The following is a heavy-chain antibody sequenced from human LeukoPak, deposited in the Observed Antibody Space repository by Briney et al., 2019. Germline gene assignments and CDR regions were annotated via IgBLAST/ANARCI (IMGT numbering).Heavy chain of an antibody. J-gene: IGHJ3*02. D-gene: IGHD3-22*01. Sequence: SGTLSLTCAVSGGSISSSNWWGWIRQPPGTGLQWIGSFYYSGSTYYSPSLKSRLTISVDTSKNQFSLKLSSVTAADTAVYYCARQSYHSSAHDYAGLFDIWGQGTMVTVSS. CDR3: ARQSYHSSAHDYAGLFDI. V-gene: IGHV4-39*01. CDR2: FYYSGST. CDR1: GGSISSSNW.